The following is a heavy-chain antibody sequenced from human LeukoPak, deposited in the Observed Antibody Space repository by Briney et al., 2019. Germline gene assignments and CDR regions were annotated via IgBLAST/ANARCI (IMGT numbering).Heavy chain of an antibody. CDR3: TRERNNDFDAFDL. V-gene: IGHV3-11*01. CDR2: ISSSTTTI. Sequence: GGSLRLSCAASGFTFSDYFMSWVRQAPGKGLEWVAYISSSTTTIHYAESVRGRFPISRDNAENSLYLHMNSLRAEDTAVYYCTRERNNDFDAFDLWGQGTLVTVSS. CDR1: GFTFSDYF. D-gene: IGHD1-14*01. J-gene: IGHJ3*01.